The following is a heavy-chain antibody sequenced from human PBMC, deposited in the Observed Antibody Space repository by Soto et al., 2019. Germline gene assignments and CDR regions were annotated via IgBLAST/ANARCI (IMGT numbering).Heavy chain of an antibody. CDR2: IYYSGST. V-gene: IGHV4-59*01. CDR3: ARLSAAALDY. Sequence: SETLSLTCTVSGGSISSYYWSWIRQPPGKGLEWIGYIYYSGSTNYNPSLKSRVTISVDTSKNQFSLKLSSVTAAGTAVYYCARLSAAALDYWGQGTLVTVSS. CDR1: GGSISSYY. J-gene: IGHJ4*02. D-gene: IGHD6-13*01.